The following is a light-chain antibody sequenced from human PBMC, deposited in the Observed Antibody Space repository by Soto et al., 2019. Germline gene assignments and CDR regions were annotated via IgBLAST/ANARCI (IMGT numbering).Light chain of an antibody. CDR2: DAS. J-gene: IGKJ3*01. CDR3: QQRSNSFT. CDR1: QSVSSY. V-gene: IGKV3-11*01. Sequence: EIVLTQSPATLSLSPGERATLSCLASQSVSSYLAWYQQKPGQAPRRLIYDASNRATGIPARFSGSGSGTDFTLTISSLEPEDFAVYYCQQRSNSFTFGPGTKVDIK.